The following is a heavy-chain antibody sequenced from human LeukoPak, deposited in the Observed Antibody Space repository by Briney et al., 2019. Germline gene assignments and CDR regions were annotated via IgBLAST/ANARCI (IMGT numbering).Heavy chain of an antibody. CDR2: INHSGST. CDR3: ARGIAAAGGVDY. D-gene: IGHD6-13*01. CDR1: GGSFSGYY. V-gene: IGHV4-34*01. Sequence: SETLSLTCAVYGGSFSGYYWSWIRQPPGKGLEWIGEINHSGSTNYNPPLKSRVTISVDTSKNQFSLKLSSVTAADTAVYYCARGIAAAGGVDYWGQGTLVTVSS. J-gene: IGHJ4*02.